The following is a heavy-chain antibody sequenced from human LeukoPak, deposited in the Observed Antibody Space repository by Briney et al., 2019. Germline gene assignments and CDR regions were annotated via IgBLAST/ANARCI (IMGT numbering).Heavy chain of an antibody. Sequence: GGSLRLSCAASGFTFSSYAMHWVRQAPGKGLEWVAVISYDGSNKYYADSVKGRFTISRDNSKNTLYLQMNSLRAEDTAVYYCAKDTITFGGTMDYWGQGTLVTVSS. CDR1: GFTFSSYA. J-gene: IGHJ4*02. V-gene: IGHV3-30*04. D-gene: IGHD3-16*01. CDR2: ISYDGSNK. CDR3: AKDTITFGGTMDY.